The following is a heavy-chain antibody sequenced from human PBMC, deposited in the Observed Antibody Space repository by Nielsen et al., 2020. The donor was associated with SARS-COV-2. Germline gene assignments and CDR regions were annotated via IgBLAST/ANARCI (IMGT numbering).Heavy chain of an antibody. Sequence: SETLSLTCTVSGGSISSSPYYWGWIRQPPGKGLEWIGSIYYSGSTYYSPSLKSRVTISVDTSKNQFSLKLNSVTAADTAMYYCARRTIAAAAPGLDYWGQGTLVTVSS. CDR2: IYYSGST. V-gene: IGHV4-39*01. CDR3: ARRTIAAAAPGLDY. J-gene: IGHJ4*02. CDR1: GGSISSSPYY. D-gene: IGHD6-13*01.